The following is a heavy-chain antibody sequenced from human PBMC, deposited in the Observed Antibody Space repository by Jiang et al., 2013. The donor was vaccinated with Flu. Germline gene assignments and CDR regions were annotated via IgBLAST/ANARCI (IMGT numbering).Heavy chain of an antibody. J-gene: IGHJ2*01. CDR1: TFSDYY. V-gene: IGHV3-11*01. Sequence: TFSDYYMSWIRQAPGKGLEWVSYISSSGSTIYYADSVKGRFTISRDNAKNSLYLQMNSLRAEDTAVYYCARDPFAGSGYYGWYFDLWGRGTLVTVSS. D-gene: IGHD3-22*01. CDR2: ISSSGSTI. CDR3: ARDPFAGSGYYGWYFDL.